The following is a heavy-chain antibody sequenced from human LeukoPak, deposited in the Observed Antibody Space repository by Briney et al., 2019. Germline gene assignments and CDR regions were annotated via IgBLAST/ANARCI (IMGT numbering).Heavy chain of an antibody. CDR1: GGTFSSYA. Sequence: ASVKVSCKASGGTFSSYAISWVRQAPGQGLEWMGGIIPIFGTANYAQKFQGRVTITADESMSTAYMELSSLRSEDTAVYYCAGTYYDFWSGYCRFDYWGQGTLVTVSS. D-gene: IGHD3-3*01. J-gene: IGHJ4*02. CDR2: IIPIFGTA. V-gene: IGHV1-69*13. CDR3: AGTYYDFWSGYCRFDY.